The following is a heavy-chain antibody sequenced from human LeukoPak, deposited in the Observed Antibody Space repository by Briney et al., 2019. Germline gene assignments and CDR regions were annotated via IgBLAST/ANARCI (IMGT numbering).Heavy chain of an antibody. V-gene: IGHV3-73*01. Sequence: GGSLRLSCAASGFTFSGSAMHWVRQASGKGLEWVGRIRSKANSYATAYAASVKGRFTISRDDSKNTAYLQMNSLKTEDTAVYYCTRLPDTPYYMDVWGKGTTVTVSS. CDR2: IRSKANSYAT. CDR3: TRLPDTPYYMDV. CDR1: GFTFSGSA. J-gene: IGHJ6*03.